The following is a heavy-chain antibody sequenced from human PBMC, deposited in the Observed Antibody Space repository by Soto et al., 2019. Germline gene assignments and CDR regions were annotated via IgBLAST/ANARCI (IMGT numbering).Heavy chain of an antibody. CDR2: ISSDSTYI. J-gene: IGHJ4*02. V-gene: IGHV3-21*01. Sequence: GGSLRLSCAASGFTFSSYGINWVRQAPGKGLEWVSSISSDSTYIYYAESVKGRFTISRDNAKNSLYLQMNSLRVEDTAVYYCAKNRGRDYWGQGTLVTVSS. CDR1: GFTFSSYG. CDR3: AKNRGRDY. D-gene: IGHD3-10*01.